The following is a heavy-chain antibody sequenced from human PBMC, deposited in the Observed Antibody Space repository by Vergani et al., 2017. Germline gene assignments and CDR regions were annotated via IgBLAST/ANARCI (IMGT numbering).Heavy chain of an antibody. J-gene: IGHJ4*02. V-gene: IGHV3-21*06. CDR1: GFTFSVSS. D-gene: IGHD1-1*01. Sequence: EVHLVESGGGLAKPGGSLRLSCGASGFTFSVSSLNWVRQSPGKGLEWISSINGNSAYIYYADSVRGRFTISRDNDKNLMFLQMNSLRAEDTAIYYCAGTSGKFEFWGQGTVVTISS. CDR2: INGNSAYI. CDR3: AGTSGKFEF.